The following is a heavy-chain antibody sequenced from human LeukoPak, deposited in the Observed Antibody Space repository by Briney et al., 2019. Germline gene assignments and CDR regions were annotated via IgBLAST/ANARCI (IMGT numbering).Heavy chain of an antibody. V-gene: IGHV3-48*03. Sequence: GGSLGLSCAASGFTFSSYEMNWVRQAPGKGLEWVSHITDRGRTIYYADSVKGRFTISRDNSKNTLYLQMNSLRAEDTAVYYCASNLPVMVPAATYGMDVWGQGTTVTVSS. CDR1: GFTFSSYE. CDR2: ITDRGRTI. J-gene: IGHJ6*02. D-gene: IGHD2-2*01. CDR3: ASNLPVMVPAATYGMDV.